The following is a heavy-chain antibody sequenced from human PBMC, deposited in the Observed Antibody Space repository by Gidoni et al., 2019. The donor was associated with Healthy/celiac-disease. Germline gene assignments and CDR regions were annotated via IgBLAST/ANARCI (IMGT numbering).Heavy chain of an antibody. CDR3: VSTLRAEYYYYYGMDV. D-gene: IGHD2-15*01. CDR1: GFTFSSYA. J-gene: IGHJ6*02. V-gene: IGHV3-64D*06. CDR2: ISSNGGST. Sequence: EVQLVESGGGLVQPGGSLRLSCSASGFTFSSYAMHWVRQAPGKGLEYVSAISSNGGSTYYADSVKGRFTISRDNSKNTLYLQMGSLRAEDTAVYYCVSTLRAEYYYYYGMDVWGQGTTVTVSS.